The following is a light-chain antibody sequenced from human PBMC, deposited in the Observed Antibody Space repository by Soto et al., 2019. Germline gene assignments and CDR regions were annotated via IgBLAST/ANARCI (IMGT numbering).Light chain of an antibody. CDR2: GAS. CDR3: QQYGRT. CDR1: QSVSSY. Sequence: EIVLTQSPATLSLSPGERATLSCRASQSVSSYLAWYQQKPGQAPRLLIFGASTRATGISDRFRGSGSGTDFTLTINRLEPEDFAVYYCQQYGRTFGQGTKVDIK. J-gene: IGKJ2*01. V-gene: IGKV3-20*01.